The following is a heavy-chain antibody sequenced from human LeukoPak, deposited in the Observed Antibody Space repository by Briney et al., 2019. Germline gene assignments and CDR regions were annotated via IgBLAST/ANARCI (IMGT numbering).Heavy chain of an antibody. V-gene: IGHV3-64*01. CDR3: ARVSNNYCVDY. D-gene: IGHD2-21*01. Sequence: PGGSLRLSCVASGFTFSNYAMQWVREAPGKGLEYVSAISDSGGGTYYANSVTGRFTISRDNSKNTLYLQMGSLRADDMALYYCARVSNNYCVDYWGQGTLVTVSS. CDR1: GFTFSNYA. CDR2: ISDSGGGT. J-gene: IGHJ4*02.